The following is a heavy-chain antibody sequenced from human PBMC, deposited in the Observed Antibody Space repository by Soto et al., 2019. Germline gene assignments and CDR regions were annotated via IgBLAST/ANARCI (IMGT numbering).Heavy chain of an antibody. CDR3: SRGDATKIVVTTYYGMDV. D-gene: IGHD4-17*01. Sequence: QVQLVQSGAEVKKPGSSVRVSCKASGGTLRNYGISWVRQAPGQGLEWMGGIIPVFGTANYAQKFQGRVTITADESTSTVYMDVTSLRSEDTAVYYCSRGDATKIVVTTYYGMDVWGQGTTATVSS. CDR2: IIPVFGTA. J-gene: IGHJ6*02. CDR1: GGTLRNYG. V-gene: IGHV1-69*12.